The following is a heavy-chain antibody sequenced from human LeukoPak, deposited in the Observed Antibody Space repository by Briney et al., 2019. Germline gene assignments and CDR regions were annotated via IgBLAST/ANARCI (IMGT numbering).Heavy chain of an antibody. V-gene: IGHV1-2*04. D-gene: IGHD6-19*01. J-gene: IGHJ3*02. CDR2: INPNSGGT. Sequence: ASVKVSCKASGYTFTGYYMHWVRQAPGQGLEWMGWINPNSGGTNYAQKFQGWVTMTRDTPISTAYMELSRLRSDDTAVYYCARDLTPIAVAGTSSDAFDIWGQGTMVTVSS. CDR1: GYTFTGYY. CDR3: ARDLTPIAVAGTSSDAFDI.